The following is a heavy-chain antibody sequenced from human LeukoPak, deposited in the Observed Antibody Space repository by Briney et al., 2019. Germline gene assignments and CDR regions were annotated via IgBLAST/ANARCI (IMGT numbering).Heavy chain of an antibody. Sequence: GGSLRLSCAASGFTFSTYGMHWVRQAPGKGLEWVAVIWYDGSNKYYADSVKGRFTISRDNSKNTLYLQMNSLRAEDTAVYYCATGDGAITIFGVVIQFFDYWGQGTLVTVSS. CDR1: GFTFSTYG. J-gene: IGHJ4*02. V-gene: IGHV3-33*01. CDR2: IWYDGSNK. D-gene: IGHD3-3*01. CDR3: ATGDGAITIFGVVIQFFDY.